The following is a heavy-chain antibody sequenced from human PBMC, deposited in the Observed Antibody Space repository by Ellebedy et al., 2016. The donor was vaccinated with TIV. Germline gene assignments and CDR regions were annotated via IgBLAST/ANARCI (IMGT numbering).Heavy chain of an antibody. CDR3: ARDLELLAFDV. CDR2: IDKRGSTT. J-gene: IGHJ3*01. CDR1: GFTFSNWN. D-gene: IGHD2/OR15-2a*01. V-gene: IGHV3-48*02. Sequence: LSLTCAASGFTFSNWNMNWVRQAPGKGLEWVSYIDKRGSTTYYADLLKGRFTISSDHAKNSLYLQMNSLSDEDTAVYYCARDLELLAFDVWGQGTMVTVSS.